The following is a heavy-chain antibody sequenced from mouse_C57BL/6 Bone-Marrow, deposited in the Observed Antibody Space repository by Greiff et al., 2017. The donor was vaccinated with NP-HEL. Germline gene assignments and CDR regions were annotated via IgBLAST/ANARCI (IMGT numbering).Heavy chain of an antibody. CDR2: INPNNGGT. V-gene: IGHV1-26*01. CDR3: ASKGEYYYGSSFFDY. J-gene: IGHJ2*01. D-gene: IGHD1-1*01. CDR1: GYTFTDYY. Sequence: EVQLQQSGPELVKPGASVKISCKASGYTFTDYYMNWVKQSHGKSLEWIGDINPNNGGTSYNQKFKGKATLTVDKSSSTAYMELRSLTSEDSAVYYCASKGEYYYGSSFFDYWGQGTTLTVSS.